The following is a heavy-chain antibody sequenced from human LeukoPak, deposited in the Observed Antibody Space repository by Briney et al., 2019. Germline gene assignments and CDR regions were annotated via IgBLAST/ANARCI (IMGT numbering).Heavy chain of an antibody. J-gene: IGHJ4*02. V-gene: IGHV1-69*04. Sequence: SVKVSCKASGGTFSSYAISWVRQAPGQGLEWMGRIIPILGIANYAQKFQGRVTITADKSTSTAYMELSSLRSEDTAVYYCARVSAYYYDSSGSQFDYWGQGTLVTVSS. CDR2: IIPILGIA. CDR1: GGTFSSYA. D-gene: IGHD3-22*01. CDR3: ARVSAYYYDSSGSQFDY.